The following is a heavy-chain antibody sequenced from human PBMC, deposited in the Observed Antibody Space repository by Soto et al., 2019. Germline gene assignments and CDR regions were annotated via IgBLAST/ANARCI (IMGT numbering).Heavy chain of an antibody. Sequence: PSETLSLTCAVYGGSFSGYYWSWIRQPPGKGLEWIGEINHSGSTNYNPSLKSRVTISVDTSKNQFSLKLSSVTAADTAVYYCARGRYYYDSSGYSRHYYYGMDVWAKGPRSPSP. J-gene: IGHJ6*02. CDR2: INHSGST. CDR1: GGSFSGYY. V-gene: IGHV4-34*01. D-gene: IGHD3-22*01. CDR3: ARGRYYYDSSGYSRHYYYGMDV.